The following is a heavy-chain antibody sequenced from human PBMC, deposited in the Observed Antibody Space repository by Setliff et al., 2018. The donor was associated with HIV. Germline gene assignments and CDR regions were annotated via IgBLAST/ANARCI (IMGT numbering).Heavy chain of an antibody. J-gene: IGHJ5*02. CDR1: GFTVSNNF. V-gene: IGHV3-53*01. CDR2: IYGDGRT. CDR3: AKGVKFLDP. D-gene: IGHD2-21*01. Sequence: HPGGSLRLSCEVSGFTVSNNFMTWVRQAPGKGLEWVSTIYGDGRTFYADSVQGRFTISRDNSNNILFLQMNSLLAEDTAVYFCAKGVKFLDPWGQGTLVTVSS.